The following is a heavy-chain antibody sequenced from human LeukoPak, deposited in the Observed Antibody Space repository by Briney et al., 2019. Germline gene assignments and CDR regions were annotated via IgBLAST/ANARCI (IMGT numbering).Heavy chain of an antibody. D-gene: IGHD3-9*01. CDR2: IIPIFGTA. CDR3: ARAFSQYYDILTGYHSFDY. CDR1: GGTFSSYA. V-gene: IGHV1-69*01. Sequence: SVKVSCKASGGTFSSYAISWVRQAPGQGLEWMGGIIPIFGTANYAQKFQSRVTITADESTSTAYMELSSLRSEDTAVYYCARAFSQYYDILTGYHSFDYWGQGTLVTVSS. J-gene: IGHJ4*02.